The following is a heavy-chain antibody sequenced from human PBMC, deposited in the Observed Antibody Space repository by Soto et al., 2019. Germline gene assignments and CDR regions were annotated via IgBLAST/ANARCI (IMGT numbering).Heavy chain of an antibody. CDR1: GGSISSSSYY. J-gene: IGHJ4*02. D-gene: IGHD4-17*01. V-gene: IGHV4-39*01. Sequence: QLQLQESGPGLVKPSETLSLTCTVSGGSISSSSYYWGWIRQPPGKGLEWIGSIYYSGSTYYNPSLKSRVTISVDTSKNQFSLKLSSVTAADTAVYYCARLFWGMSTVVEEVYYFDYWGQGTLVTVSS. CDR3: ARLFWGMSTVVEEVYYFDY. CDR2: IYYSGST.